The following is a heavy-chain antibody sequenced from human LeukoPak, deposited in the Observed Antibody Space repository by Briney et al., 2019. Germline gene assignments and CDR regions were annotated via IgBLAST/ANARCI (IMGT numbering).Heavy chain of an antibody. J-gene: IGHJ4*02. D-gene: IGHD2-2*01. CDR2: ISSNGGST. V-gene: IGHV3-64*01. CDR1: GFTFSSYA. CDR3: ARGGCSSTSCPNDY. Sequence: GGSLRLSCAASGFTFSSYAMHWVRQAPGKGLEYVSAISSNGGSTSYANSVKGRFTISRDNSKHTLYLQMGSLRAEDMAVYYCARGGCSSTSCPNDYWGQGTLVTVSS.